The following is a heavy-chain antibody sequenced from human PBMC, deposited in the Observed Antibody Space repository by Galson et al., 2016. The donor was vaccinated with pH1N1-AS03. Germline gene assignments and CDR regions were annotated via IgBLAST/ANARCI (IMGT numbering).Heavy chain of an antibody. CDR3: AKDRAYTFEGRFDS. Sequence: SVKVSCKASGGTFSSYAISWVRQAPGQGLEWMGGIIAIFGTTNYAQRFQGRVTITADESTTTAYMELSSLRSDDTAVYYCAKDRAYTFEGRFDSWGQGTVVTVSS. V-gene: IGHV1-69*13. CDR1: GGTFSSYA. J-gene: IGHJ4*02. CDR2: IIAIFGTT. D-gene: IGHD5-18*01.